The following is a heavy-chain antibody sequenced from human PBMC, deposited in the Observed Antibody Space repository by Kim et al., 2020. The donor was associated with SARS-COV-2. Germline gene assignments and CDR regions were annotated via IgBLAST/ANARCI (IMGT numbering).Heavy chain of an antibody. J-gene: IGHJ6*02. CDR1: GGSISSGGYY. D-gene: IGHD4-17*01. V-gene: IGHV4-31*03. Sequence: SETLSLTCTXSGGSISSGGYYWSWIRQHPGKGLEWIGYIYYSGSTYYNPSLKSRVTISVDTSKNQFSLKLSSVTAADTAVYYCARAPFYGGNSDYYYGMDVWGQGTTVTVSS. CDR3: ARAPFYGGNSDYYYGMDV. CDR2: IYYSGST.